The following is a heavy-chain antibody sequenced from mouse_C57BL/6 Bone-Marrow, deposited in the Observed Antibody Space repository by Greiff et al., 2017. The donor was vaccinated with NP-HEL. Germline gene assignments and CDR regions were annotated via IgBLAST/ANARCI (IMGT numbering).Heavy chain of an antibody. Sequence: EVQRVESGGGLVQSGRSLRLSCATSGFTFSDFYMEWVRQAPGKGLEWIAASRNKANDYTTEYSASVKGRFIVSRDTSQSILYLQMNALRAEDTAIYYCARDGTTDWGQGTLVTVSA. CDR1: GFTFSDFY. D-gene: IGHD1-1*01. CDR2: SRNKANDYTT. J-gene: IGHJ3*01. V-gene: IGHV7-1*01. CDR3: ARDGTTD.